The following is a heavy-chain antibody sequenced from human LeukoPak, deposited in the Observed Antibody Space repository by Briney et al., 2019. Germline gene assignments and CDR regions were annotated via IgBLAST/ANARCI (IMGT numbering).Heavy chain of an antibody. CDR3: ARGLEGAAAGVYFDY. CDR1: GGSFSGYY. Sequence: SETLSLTCAVYGGSFSGYYWSWIRQPPGKGLEWIGEVNHSGSTNYNPSLKSRVTISVDTSKNQFSLKLNSVTAADTAVYHCARGLEGAAAGVYFDYWGQGTLVIVSS. V-gene: IGHV4-34*01. CDR2: VNHSGST. D-gene: IGHD6-13*01. J-gene: IGHJ4*02.